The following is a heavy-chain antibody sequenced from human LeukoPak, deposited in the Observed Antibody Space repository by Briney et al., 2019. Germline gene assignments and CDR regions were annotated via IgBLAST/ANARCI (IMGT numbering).Heavy chain of an antibody. CDR3: ARLWGKYDAFDI. V-gene: IGHV1-46*01. D-gene: IGHD7-27*01. J-gene: IGHJ3*02. CDR2: INSSGGTT. CDR1: GYTFTGYY. Sequence: ASVKVSCKASGYTFTGYYMHWVRQAPGQGLEWMGIINSSGGTTSYAQKFQGRVTMTRDTSTSTVYMELSSLRSDDTAVYYCARLWGKYDAFDIWGQGTMVTVSS.